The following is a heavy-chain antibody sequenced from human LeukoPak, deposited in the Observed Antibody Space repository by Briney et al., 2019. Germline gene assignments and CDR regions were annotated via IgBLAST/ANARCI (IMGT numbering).Heavy chain of an antibody. CDR2: ITGSGGNT. CDR1: GVTFSNYA. D-gene: IGHD1-26*01. V-gene: IGHV3-23*01. CDR3: AKMVGATGAAIDY. J-gene: IGHJ4*02. Sequence: GVSLRLSCAASGVTFSNYAMSWVRRAPGKGLEWVSAITGSGGNTYYSDSVKGRFTISRDTSKNTLNLQMNSLRADDTAVYYCAKMVGATGAAIDYWGQGTLVTVSS.